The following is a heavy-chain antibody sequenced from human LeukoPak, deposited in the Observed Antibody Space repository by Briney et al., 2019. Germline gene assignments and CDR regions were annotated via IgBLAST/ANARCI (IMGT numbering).Heavy chain of an antibody. J-gene: IGHJ5*02. Sequence: PGGSLRLSCAASGFTVSSNYMSWVRQAPGKGLEWVSLIYSGGSTYYADSVKGRFTISRDNSKNTLYLQMSSLRAEDTAVYYCVKTSACGGDCWFDPWGQGTLVTVSS. CDR1: GFTVSSNY. V-gene: IGHV3-66*01. CDR2: IYSGGST. D-gene: IGHD2-21*02. CDR3: VKTSACGGDCWFDP.